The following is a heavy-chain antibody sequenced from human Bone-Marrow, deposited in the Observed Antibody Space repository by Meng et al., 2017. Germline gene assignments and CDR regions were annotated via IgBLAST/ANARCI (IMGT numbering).Heavy chain of an antibody. V-gene: IGHV4-31*03. CDR1: GGSISSGGYY. CDR3: AGSQSGGIAAAGTFWFDP. J-gene: IGHJ5*02. CDR2: IYYSGST. D-gene: IGHD6-13*01. Sequence: SETLSLTCTVSGGSISSGGYYWSWIRQHPGKGLEWIGYIYYSGSTYYNPSLKSRVTISVDTSKNQFSLKLSSVTAADTAVYYCAGSQSGGIAAAGTFWFDPWGQGTLVTVSS.